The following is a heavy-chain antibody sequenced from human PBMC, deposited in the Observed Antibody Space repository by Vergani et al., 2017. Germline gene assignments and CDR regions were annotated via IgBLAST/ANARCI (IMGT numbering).Heavy chain of an antibody. D-gene: IGHD3-3*01. Sequence: QLQLQESGPGLVKPSETLSLTCTVSGGSISSSSYYWGWIRQPPGKGLEWIGSIYYSGSTYYNPSLKSRVTISVDTSKNQFSLKLSSVTAADTAVYYCARVYDFWSGCYMDVWGKGTTVTVSS. CDR3: ARVYDFWSGCYMDV. CDR1: GGSISSSSYY. J-gene: IGHJ6*03. V-gene: IGHV4-39*07. CDR2: IYYSGST.